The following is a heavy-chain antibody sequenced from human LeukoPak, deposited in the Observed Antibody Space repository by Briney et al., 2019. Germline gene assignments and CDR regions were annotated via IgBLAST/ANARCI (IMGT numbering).Heavy chain of an antibody. CDR3: ARTPFNRVNYYDSSGYYYGYYFDY. D-gene: IGHD3-22*01. Sequence: GASVKVSCKASGYTFTSYGISWVRQAPGQGLEWMGWISAYNGNTNYAQKLQGRVTMTTDTSTSTAYMELRSLRSDDTAVYYCARTPFNRVNYYDSSGYYYGYYFDYWGQGTLVTVSS. V-gene: IGHV1-18*01. J-gene: IGHJ4*02. CDR2: ISAYNGNT. CDR1: GYTFTSYG.